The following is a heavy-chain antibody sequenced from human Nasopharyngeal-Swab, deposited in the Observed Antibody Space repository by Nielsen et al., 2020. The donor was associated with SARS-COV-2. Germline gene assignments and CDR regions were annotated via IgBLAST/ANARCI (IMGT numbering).Heavy chain of an antibody. CDR1: GGSISSGFYS. V-gene: IGHV4-30-2*01. D-gene: IGHD2-21*02. CDR3: ARKYCNGDCYFDY. Sequence: SETLSLTCAVSGGSISSGFYSWSWIRQPPGKGLEWIGYIYHSGNTYYNPSLKSRVPISVDRSKNQFSLRLSSVTAADTAVYYCARKYCNGDCYFDYWGQGTLVTVSS. CDR2: IYHSGNT. J-gene: IGHJ4*02.